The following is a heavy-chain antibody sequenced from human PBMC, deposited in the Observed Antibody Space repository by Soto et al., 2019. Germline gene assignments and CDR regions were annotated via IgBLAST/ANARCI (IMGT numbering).Heavy chain of an antibody. CDR3: ARLPGGCSGGSCPSERYYGMDV. CDR1: GDTFRSYA. Sequence: GASVKVSCKSSGDTFRSYAMSWVRQAPVQGLEWMGGIIPFLRTPNYSQKLQGRVTMTTDTSTSTAYMELRSLRSDDTAVYYCARLPGGCSGGSCPSERYYGMDVWGQGTTVTVSS. J-gene: IGHJ6*02. D-gene: IGHD2-15*01. CDR2: IIPFLRTP. V-gene: IGHV1-69*05.